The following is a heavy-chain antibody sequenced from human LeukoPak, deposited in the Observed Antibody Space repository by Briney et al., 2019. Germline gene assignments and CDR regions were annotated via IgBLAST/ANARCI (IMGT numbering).Heavy chain of an antibody. D-gene: IGHD6-19*01. CDR1: GFTFSSYS. CDR3: ARDASIAVAGTDY. V-gene: IGHV3-21*01. CDR2: ISSSSSYI. J-gene: IGHJ4*02. Sequence: GGSLRLACAASGFTFSSYSMNWVRQAPGKGLEWVSSISSSSSYIYYADSVKGRFTISRDNAKNSLYLQMNSPRAEDTAVYYCARDASIAVAGTDYWGQGTLVTVSS.